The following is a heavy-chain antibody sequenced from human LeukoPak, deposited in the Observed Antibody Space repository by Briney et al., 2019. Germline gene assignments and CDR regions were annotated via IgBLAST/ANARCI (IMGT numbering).Heavy chain of an antibody. V-gene: IGHV1-2*02. J-gene: IGHJ6*03. CDR3: ALGIPYYMDV. CDR2: INPNSGGT. CDR1: GSSFTGYY. Sequence: ASVTLSCTASGSSFTGYYMHWMRQAPGQGMEWVGLINPNSGGTNYSKKFQGRATMTRYTSINTAYRELSRLRSDDTAVYCCALGIPYYMDVWGKGTTVTVSS. D-gene: IGHD3-16*01.